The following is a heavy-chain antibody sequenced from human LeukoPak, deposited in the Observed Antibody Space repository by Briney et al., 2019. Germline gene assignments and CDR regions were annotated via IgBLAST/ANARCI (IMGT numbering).Heavy chain of an antibody. CDR3: ARMVAGFWSGYSYVDY. V-gene: IGHV1-8*01. J-gene: IGHJ4*02. Sequence: ASVKLSCKASGYTFTSYDIHWVRQATGQGLEWMGWMNPNSGNTGYAQKFQGRVTMTRNTSISTAYMELSSLRSEDTAVYYCARMVAGFWSGYSYVDYWGQGTLVTVSS. CDR2: MNPNSGNT. CDR1: GYTFTSYD. D-gene: IGHD3-3*01.